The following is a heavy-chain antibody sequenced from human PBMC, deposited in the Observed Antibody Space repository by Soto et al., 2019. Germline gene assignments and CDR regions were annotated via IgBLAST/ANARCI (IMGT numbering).Heavy chain of an antibody. D-gene: IGHD6-19*01. V-gene: IGHV3-23*01. Sequence: HPGGSLRLSCAASGFTFSSYAMSWVRQAPGKGLEWVSAISGSGGSTYYADSVKGRFTISRDNSKNTLYLQMNSLRAEDTAVYYCAKDGEQWLVNDPNYFDYWGQGTLVTVSS. J-gene: IGHJ4*02. CDR3: AKDGEQWLVNDPNYFDY. CDR1: GFTFSSYA. CDR2: ISGSGGST.